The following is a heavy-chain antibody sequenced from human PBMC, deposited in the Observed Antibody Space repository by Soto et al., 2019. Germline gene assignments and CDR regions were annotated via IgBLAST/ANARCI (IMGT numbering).Heavy chain of an antibody. D-gene: IGHD3-16*01. CDR1: GFSLSTEGVA. J-gene: IGHJ4*02. Sequence: QITLKESGPPLVKPTQTLTLTCTFSGFSLSTEGVAVGWIRQPPGKALEWLSVIYWDDDQRSSTSLRSRLTITKDTSKNHVVLTMTNMDPLDSATYYCAHRDRAWGGLFDYWGQGILVTVSS. CDR2: IYWDDDQ. CDR3: AHRDRAWGGLFDY. V-gene: IGHV2-5*02.